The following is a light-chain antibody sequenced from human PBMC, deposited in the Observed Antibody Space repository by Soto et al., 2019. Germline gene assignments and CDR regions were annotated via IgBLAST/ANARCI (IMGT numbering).Light chain of an antibody. V-gene: IGLV2-14*03. CDR3: TSYTASSPFYV. J-gene: IGLJ1*01. CDR1: RTDGDGHDY. Sequence: QSYLTQPASVSGSPGQSIAISCIGVRTDGDGHDYVSWYQQHPGQAPQLIIYDVYNRPSGVSDRFSGSKSGNTASLVISGLQAEDEDDYFCTSYTASSPFYVFGAGTKVTVL. CDR2: DVY.